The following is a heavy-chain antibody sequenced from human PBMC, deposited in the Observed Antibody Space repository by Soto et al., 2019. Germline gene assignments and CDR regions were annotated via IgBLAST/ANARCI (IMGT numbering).Heavy chain of an antibody. V-gene: IGHV3-48*01. CDR2: INGRSNVI. CDR1: GFTFSDYA. Sequence: EVQLVESGGALAQPGGSLRLSCAASGFTFSDYAMNWVRQAPGKGLEWISYINGRSNVINYADSLRGRFTISRDNAKNSLYLQITSLRVEDTAVYYCALNFRSGYSFFDYWGQGTLVTVSS. J-gene: IGHJ4*02. D-gene: IGHD3-3*01. CDR3: ALNFRSGYSFFDY.